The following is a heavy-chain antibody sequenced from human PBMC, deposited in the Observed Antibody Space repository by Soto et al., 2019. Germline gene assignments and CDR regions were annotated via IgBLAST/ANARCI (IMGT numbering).Heavy chain of an antibody. CDR1: GFTFSNYA. D-gene: IGHD4-17*01. J-gene: IGHJ6*03. CDR3: ARDSGGDYHNYYMDV. Sequence: QTQLVESGGGVVQPGTSLRLSCAASGFTFSNYAMHWVRQAPGKGLEWVTIIWYDGSDKNYGDSVKGRFTISRDNSKNTMYLQMNSLRVEDTAVYYCARDSGGDYHNYYMDVWGKGTTVTVFS. CDR2: IWYDGSDK. V-gene: IGHV3-33*01.